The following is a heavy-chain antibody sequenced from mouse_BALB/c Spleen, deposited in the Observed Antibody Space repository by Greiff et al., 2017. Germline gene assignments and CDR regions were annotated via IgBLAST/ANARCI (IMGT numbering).Heavy chain of an antibody. CDR2: ISDGGSYT. CDR3: ARAYYGSSSYYYAMDY. V-gene: IGHV5-4*02. J-gene: IGHJ4*01. CDR1: GFTFSDYY. Sequence: EVQLVESGGGLVKPGGSLKLSCAASGFTFSDYYMYWVRQTPEKRLEWVATISDGGSYTYYPDSVKGRFTISRDNAKNNLYLQMSSLKSEDTAMYYCARAYYGSSSYYYAMDYWGQGTSVTVSS. D-gene: IGHD1-1*01.